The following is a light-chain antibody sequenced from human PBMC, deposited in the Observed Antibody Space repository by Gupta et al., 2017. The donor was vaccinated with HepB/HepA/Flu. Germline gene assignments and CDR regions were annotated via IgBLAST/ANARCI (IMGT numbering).Light chain of an antibody. CDR3: QVWDSSSDLYVV. Sequence: SYVLTQPPSVSVAPGKTARITCGGNNIGSKSVHWYQQKPGQAPVLVIYYDSDRPSGCPARFSGSNSGNTATLTISSVDAGDEADYYCQVWDSSSDLYVVFGGGTKLTVL. CDR2: YDS. J-gene: IGLJ2*01. CDR1: NIGSKS. V-gene: IGLV3-21*04.